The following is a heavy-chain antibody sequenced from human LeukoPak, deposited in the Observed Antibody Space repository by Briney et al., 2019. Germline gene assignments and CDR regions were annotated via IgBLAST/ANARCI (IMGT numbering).Heavy chain of an antibody. D-gene: IGHD6-13*01. J-gene: IGHJ5*02. V-gene: IGHV4-39*07. Sequence: PSETLSLTCTVSGGSISSSSYYWGWIRQPPGKGLEWIGSIYYSGSTYYNPSLKSRVTISVDTSKSQFSLKLSSVTAADTAVYYCAREKGIAAAGRGPYNWFDPWGQGTLVTVSS. CDR2: IYYSGST. CDR1: GGSISSSSYY. CDR3: AREKGIAAAGRGPYNWFDP.